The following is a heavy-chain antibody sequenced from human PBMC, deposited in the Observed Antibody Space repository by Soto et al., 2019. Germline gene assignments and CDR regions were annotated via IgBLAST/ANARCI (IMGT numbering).Heavy chain of an antibody. D-gene: IGHD3-10*01. Sequence: SVKVSCKASGGTFSSYAISWVRQAPGQGLEWMGGIIPIFATANYAQKFQGRVTITADESTSTAYMELSSLRSEDTAVYYCARSSRRRELVRGVSIYYYYGMDVWGQGTMVTVSS. V-gene: IGHV1-69*13. CDR2: IIPIFATA. CDR1: GGTFSSYA. J-gene: IGHJ6*02. CDR3: ARSSRRRELVRGVSIYYYYGMDV.